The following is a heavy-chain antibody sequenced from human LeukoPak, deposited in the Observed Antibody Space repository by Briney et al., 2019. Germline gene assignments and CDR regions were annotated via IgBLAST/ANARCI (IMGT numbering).Heavy chain of an antibody. CDR1: GSSISSYY. CDR3: AARRQLARFDY. Sequence: SETLSLTCTVSGSSISSYYWSWIRQPPGKGLEWIGYIYYSGSTNYNPSLKSRVTISVDTSKNQFSLKLSSVTAADTAVYYCAARRQLARFDYWGQGTLVTVSS. V-gene: IGHV4-59*01. D-gene: IGHD6-6*01. J-gene: IGHJ4*02. CDR2: IYYSGST.